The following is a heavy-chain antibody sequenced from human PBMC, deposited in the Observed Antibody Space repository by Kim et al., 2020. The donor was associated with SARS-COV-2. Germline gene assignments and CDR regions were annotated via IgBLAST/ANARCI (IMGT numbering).Heavy chain of an antibody. CDR1: GFTFSSYA. D-gene: IGHD3-10*01. CDR2: ISYDGSNK. Sequence: GGSLRLSCAASGFTFSSYAMHWVRQAPGKGLEWVAVISYDGSNKYYADSVKGRFTISRDNSKNTLYPQMNSLRAEDTAVYYCARTTSGSYWGTFDYWGQGTLVTVSS. J-gene: IGHJ4*02. CDR3: ARTTSGSYWGTFDY. V-gene: IGHV3-30*04.